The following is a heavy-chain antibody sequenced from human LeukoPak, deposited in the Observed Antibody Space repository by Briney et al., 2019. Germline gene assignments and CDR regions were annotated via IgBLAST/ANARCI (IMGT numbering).Heavy chain of an antibody. J-gene: IGHJ4*02. CDR2: IYSGGST. D-gene: IGHD1-26*01. CDR3: TKDRSHGRSYFDY. V-gene: IGHV3-66*02. Sequence: PGGSLRLSCAASGFTVSNNYMSWVRQAPGKGLEWVSVIYSGGSTYYADSVKGRFTISRDNSKNTLYLQMNSLRIEDTAVYYCTKDRSHGRSYFDYWGQGTLVTVAS. CDR1: GFTVSNNY.